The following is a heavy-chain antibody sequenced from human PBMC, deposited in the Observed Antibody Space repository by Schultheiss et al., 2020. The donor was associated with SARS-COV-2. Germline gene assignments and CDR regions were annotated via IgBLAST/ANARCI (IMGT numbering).Heavy chain of an antibody. V-gene: IGHV4-31*01. Sequence: SETLSLTCTVSGGSISGGGYCWSWIRQHPGKGLEWIGYIYYSGSTYYNPSLKSLVTISVDTSKNQFSLKVSSVTAADTAVYYCARTVRVAAAGGYFQHWAQGTLVTVSS. CDR1: GGSISGGGYC. J-gene: IGHJ1*01. CDR2: IYYSGST. D-gene: IGHD6-13*01. CDR3: ARTVRVAAAGGYFQH.